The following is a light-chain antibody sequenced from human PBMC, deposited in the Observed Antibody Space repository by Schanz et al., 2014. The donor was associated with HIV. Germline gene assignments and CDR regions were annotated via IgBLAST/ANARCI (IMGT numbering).Light chain of an antibody. Sequence: DIQMTQSPSSVSASVGDRVTITCRASQGISNWLAWYQQKPGKAPKLLIYAALNLQSGVPSRFSGSGSWTYFTLIISSLPPDDFATYFCQQTYNTSITFGQGTRLEI. CDR1: QGISNW. J-gene: IGKJ5*01. CDR2: AAL. CDR3: QQTYNTSIT. V-gene: IGKV1-12*01.